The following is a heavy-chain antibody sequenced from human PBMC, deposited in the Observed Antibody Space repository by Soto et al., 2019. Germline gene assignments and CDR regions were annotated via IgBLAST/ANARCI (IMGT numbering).Heavy chain of an antibody. CDR3: AKVPYGSGSYYPTAIYLDY. Sequence: PGGSLRLSCAASGFTFSSYAMSWVRQAPGKGLEWVSAISGSGGSTYYADSVKGRFTISRDNSKNTLYLQMNSLRAEDTAVYYCAKVPYGSGSYYPTAIYLDYWGQGTLVTVSS. CDR1: GFTFSSYA. D-gene: IGHD3-10*01. V-gene: IGHV3-23*01. CDR2: ISGSGGST. J-gene: IGHJ4*02.